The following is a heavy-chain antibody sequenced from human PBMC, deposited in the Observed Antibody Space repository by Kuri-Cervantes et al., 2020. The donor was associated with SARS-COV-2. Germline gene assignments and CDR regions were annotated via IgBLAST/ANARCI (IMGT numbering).Heavy chain of an antibody. J-gene: IGHJ4*02. CDR1: GGSISSSSYY. Sequence: SETLSLTCTVSGGSISSSSYYWGWIRQPPGKGLEWIGEINHSGSTNYNPSLESRVTISVDTSKNQFSLKLSSVTAADTAVYYCARDRGRGSPRKYFDYWGQGTLVTVSS. D-gene: IGHD3-10*01. CDR3: ARDRGRGSPRKYFDY. CDR2: INHSGST. V-gene: IGHV4-39*07.